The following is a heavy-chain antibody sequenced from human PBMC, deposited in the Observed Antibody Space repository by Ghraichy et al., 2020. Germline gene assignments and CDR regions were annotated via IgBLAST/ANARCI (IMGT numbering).Heavy chain of an antibody. V-gene: IGHV4-34*01. CDR2: INHSGST. CDR1: GGSFSGYY. CDR3: ARGRPNDYGWGSYDVFVY. Sequence: SETLSLTCAVYGGSFSGYYWSWICQPPRTGKEWVGEINHSGSTNYNPSLKRGVPISVDTSTYQCSLKLSLVTAADTAVYYCARGRPNDYGWGSYDVFVYWGQGPLVTVSS. D-gene: IGHD3-10*01. J-gene: IGHJ4*02.